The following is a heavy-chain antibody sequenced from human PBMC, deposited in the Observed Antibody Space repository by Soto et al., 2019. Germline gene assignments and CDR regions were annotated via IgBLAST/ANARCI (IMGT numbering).Heavy chain of an antibody. CDR3: ARGGYYDISTGSRPPFDY. CDR2: IIPIFSTA. D-gene: IGHD3-9*01. Sequence: QVQLVQSGAEVKKPGSSVKVSCKASGGTFSSYAISWVRQAPGQGLEWMGGIIPIFSTAKYAQKFQGRVTFTSDESTSTAYRELSSLRSDDTAVYYCARGGYYDISTGSRPPFDYWGQGTLVTVSS. CDR1: GGTFSSYA. J-gene: IGHJ4*02. V-gene: IGHV1-69*05.